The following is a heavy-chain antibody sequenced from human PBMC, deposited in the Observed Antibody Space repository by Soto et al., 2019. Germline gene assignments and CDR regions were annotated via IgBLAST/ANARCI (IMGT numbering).Heavy chain of an antibody. CDR2: IIPIFGTA. Sequence: SVKGSCTASGGPFSSYAISWVRQAPGQGLEWMGGIIPIFGTANYAQKFQGRVTITADESTSTAYMELSSLRSEDTAVYYCASGYCGGDCYSAEYFQHWGQGTLVTVSS. CDR3: ASGYCGGDCYSAEYFQH. CDR1: GGPFSSYA. D-gene: IGHD2-21*02. V-gene: IGHV1-69*01. J-gene: IGHJ1*01.